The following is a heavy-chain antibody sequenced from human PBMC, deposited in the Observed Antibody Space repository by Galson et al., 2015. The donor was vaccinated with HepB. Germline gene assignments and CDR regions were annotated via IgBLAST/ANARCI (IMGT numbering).Heavy chain of an antibody. Sequence: TLSLTCAVSGGSISSGGYSWSWIRQPPGKGLEWIGYIYHSGSTYYNPSLKSRVTISVDRSKNQFSLKLSSVTAADTAVYYCARDGIQLDAFDIWGQGTMVTVSS. CDR3: ARDGIQLDAFDI. CDR1: GGSISSGGYS. CDR2: IYHSGST. V-gene: IGHV4-30-2*01. D-gene: IGHD5-18*01. J-gene: IGHJ3*02.